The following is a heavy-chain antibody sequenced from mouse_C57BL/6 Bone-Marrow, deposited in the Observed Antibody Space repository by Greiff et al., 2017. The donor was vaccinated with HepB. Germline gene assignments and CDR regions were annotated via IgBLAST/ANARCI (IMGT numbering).Heavy chain of an antibody. CDR1: GYSITSDY. Sequence: EVQGVESGPGLAKPSHTLSLTCSVTGYSITSDYWNWIRKFPGNKLEYMGYISYSGSTYYNPSLKSRISITRDTSKNRYYLQLNSVTTEDTATYYCASSTVVNGNYAMDYWGQGTSVTVSS. CDR2: ISYSGST. CDR3: ASSTVVNGNYAMDY. D-gene: IGHD1-1*01. V-gene: IGHV3-8*01. J-gene: IGHJ4*01.